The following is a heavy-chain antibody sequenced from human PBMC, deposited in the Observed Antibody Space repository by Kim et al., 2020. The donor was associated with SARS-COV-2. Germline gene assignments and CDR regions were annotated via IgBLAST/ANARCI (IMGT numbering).Heavy chain of an antibody. CDR1: GFNFSSYG. D-gene: IGHD3-3*01. Sequence: GGSLRLSCAASGFNFSSYGMHWVRQAPGKGLEWVAVISYDGSNKYYADSVKGRFTISRDNSKNTLYLQMNSLRAEDTAVYYCAKDSAYYDFWIGYLKEKDCYYYYGMDVWGQGTTVTVSS. CDR2: ISYDGSNK. CDR3: AKDSAYYDFWIGYLKEKDCYYYYGMDV. J-gene: IGHJ6*02. V-gene: IGHV3-30*18.